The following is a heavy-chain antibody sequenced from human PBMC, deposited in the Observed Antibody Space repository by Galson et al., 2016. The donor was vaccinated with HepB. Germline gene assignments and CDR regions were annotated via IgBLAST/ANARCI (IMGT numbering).Heavy chain of an antibody. D-gene: IGHD3-10*01. Sequence: LRLSCAASGFTFRTYAMSWVRQAPGKGLECVSSISGSGGSTYYADSVKGRFTISRDNSKNTLYLQLNSLRAEDTAVYYCAKDPRVLLWFGELLLWGQGTLVTVSS. CDR2: ISGSGGST. J-gene: IGHJ4*02. CDR1: GFTFRTYA. V-gene: IGHV3-23*01. CDR3: AKDPRVLLWFGELLL.